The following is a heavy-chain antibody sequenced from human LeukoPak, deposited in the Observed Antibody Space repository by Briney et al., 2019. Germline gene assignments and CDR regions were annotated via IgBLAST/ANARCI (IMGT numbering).Heavy chain of an antibody. CDR2: ISGSGGST. V-gene: IGHV3-23*01. D-gene: IGHD2-2*01. Sequence: PGGSLRLSCAASGFTFSSYAMSWVRQAPGKGLEWVSAISGSGGSTYYADSVKGRFTISRDNSKNTLYLQMNSLRAEDTAVYYCAKGQDIVEVPAAKKYYYYYGMDVWGQGTTVTVSS. CDR3: AKGQDIVEVPAAKKYYYYYGMDV. CDR1: GFTFSSYA. J-gene: IGHJ6*02.